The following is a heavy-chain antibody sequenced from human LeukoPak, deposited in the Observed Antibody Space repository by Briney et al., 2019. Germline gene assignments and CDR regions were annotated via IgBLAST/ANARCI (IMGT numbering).Heavy chain of an antibody. CDR3: ARVGKGIAAAGTS. CDR1: GGSISSYY. V-gene: IGHV4-59*01. CDR2: IYYSGST. D-gene: IGHD6-13*01. J-gene: IGHJ4*02. Sequence: PSETLSLTCTVPGGSISSYYWSWIRQPPGKGLGWIGYIYYSGSTNYNPSLKSRVTISVDTSKNQFSLKLSSVTAADTAVYYCARVGKGIAAAGTSWGQGTLVTVSS.